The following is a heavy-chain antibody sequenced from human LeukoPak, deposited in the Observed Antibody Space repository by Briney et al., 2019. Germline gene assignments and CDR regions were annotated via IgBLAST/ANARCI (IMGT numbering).Heavy chain of an antibody. J-gene: IGHJ4*02. V-gene: IGHV3-64*04. D-gene: IGHD6-13*01. CDR2: ISGSGNGGSI. CDR3: ARDGTYSSSWIVRFDYYFDY. CDR1: GFVFSIYT. Sequence: PGGSLRLSCSASGFVFSIYTMYWVRQAPGKGPEYVSTISGSGNGGSIYYADSVKGRFTISRDNSKNTLYLQMNSLRAEDTAVYYCARDGTYSSSWIVRFDYYFDYWGQGTLVTVSS.